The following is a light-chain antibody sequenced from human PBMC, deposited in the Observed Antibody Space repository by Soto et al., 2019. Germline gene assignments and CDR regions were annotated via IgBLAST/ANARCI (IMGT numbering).Light chain of an antibody. CDR3: KQYNNWPLT. J-gene: IGKJ4*01. CDR2: GAS. V-gene: IGKV3-15*01. CDR1: QSVSSN. Sequence: EIVMTQSPATLSVSPGERATLSCRASQSVSSNLAWYQQKPGQAPRLLIYGASTRSTGIPARFSGSGSGTEFTRTISSLQSEDFAVYYCKQYNNWPLTFGGGTKVEIK.